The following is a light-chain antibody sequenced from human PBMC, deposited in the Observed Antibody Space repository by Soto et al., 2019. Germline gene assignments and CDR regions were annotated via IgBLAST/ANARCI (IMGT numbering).Light chain of an antibody. CDR1: QSVSTT. CDR3: QQYGTSPRT. CDR2: AAS. J-gene: IGKJ1*01. Sequence: EIVMTQSPATLSVSPGDKVSLSCGANQSVSTTLAWYQQRPGQAPRPLIYAASTRATGIPDRFSGSGSGTDFTLTISRLEPEDLAMYYCQQYGTSPRTFGLGTKVDIK. V-gene: IGKV3-20*01.